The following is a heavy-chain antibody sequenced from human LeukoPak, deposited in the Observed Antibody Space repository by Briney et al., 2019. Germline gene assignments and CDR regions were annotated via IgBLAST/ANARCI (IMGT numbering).Heavy chain of an antibody. V-gene: IGHV3-64D*06. CDR1: GFTFSIYA. Sequence: GGSLKLSCSASGFTFSIYAMHRVRQAPGKGLEYVSAISSNGGSTYYADSVKGRFTISRDNSKNTLYLQMSSLRAEDTAVYYCVKGRSSGWYVWFYPWGQGTLVTVSS. CDR2: ISSNGGST. CDR3: VKGRSSGWYVWFYP. D-gene: IGHD6-19*01. J-gene: IGHJ5*02.